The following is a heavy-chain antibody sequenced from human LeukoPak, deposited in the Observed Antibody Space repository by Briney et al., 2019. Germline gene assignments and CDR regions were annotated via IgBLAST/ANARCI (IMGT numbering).Heavy chain of an antibody. J-gene: IGHJ4*02. D-gene: IGHD6-19*01. V-gene: IGHV3-49*03. CDR2: ISGGTT. CDR3: SRGSGWLSVY. Sequence: GGSLRLSCTASVFNFGDYLMSWFRQAPGKGLEWIGFISGGTTEYAASVKGRFTISRDDSTSIAYLQMNSLTTEDTAVYYCSRGSGWLSVYWGQGTLVTVSS. CDR1: VFNFGDYL.